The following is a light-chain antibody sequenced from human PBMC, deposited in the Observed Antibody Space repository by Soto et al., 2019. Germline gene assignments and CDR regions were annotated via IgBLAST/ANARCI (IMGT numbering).Light chain of an antibody. CDR2: DDS. CDR3: QVWDSGTDHFV. J-gene: IGLJ1*01. CDR1: NIGSKS. Sequence: SYELTQPPSVSAAPGQTARITCGGDNIGSKSVHWYQQKSGQAPVLVVNDDSDRPSGIPERFSGSNSGNTATLIISRVEAGDEADYYCQVWDSGTDHFVFGTGPKVTVL. V-gene: IGLV3-21*02.